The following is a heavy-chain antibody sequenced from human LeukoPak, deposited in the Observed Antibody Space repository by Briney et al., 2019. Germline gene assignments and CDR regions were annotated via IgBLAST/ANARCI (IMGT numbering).Heavy chain of an antibody. V-gene: IGHV3-30*03. CDR2: ISFDGSNE. CDR3: ARDGDGDRTFDY. CDR1: GFTFTSHG. J-gene: IGHJ4*02. D-gene: IGHD4-17*01. Sequence: GGSLRLACAASGFTFTSHGMHWVRQAPGKGLEWVAFISFDGSNENYADSVKGRFTISRDNSKNTLYLQMNSLRAEDTAVYYCARDGDGDRTFDYWGQGTLVTVSS.